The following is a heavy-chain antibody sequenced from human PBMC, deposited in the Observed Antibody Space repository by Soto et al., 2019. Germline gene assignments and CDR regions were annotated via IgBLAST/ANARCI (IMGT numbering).Heavy chain of an antibody. J-gene: IGHJ5*02. CDR1: GFTVSSNY. CDR2: IYSGGST. Sequence: PGGSLRLSCAASGFTVSSNYMSWVRQAPGKGLEWVSVIYSGGSTYFADSVKRRFTISRDNSKNTLYLQMNSLRAEDTAVYYCAPRNWFDPWGQGALVTVSS. CDR3: APRNWFDP. V-gene: IGHV3-53*01.